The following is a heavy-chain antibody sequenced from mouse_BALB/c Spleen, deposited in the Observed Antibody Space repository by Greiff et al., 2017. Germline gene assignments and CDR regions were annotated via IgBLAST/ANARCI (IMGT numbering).Heavy chain of an antibody. CDR3: ARSYYGNYVPYYYAMDY. CDR2: INPGSGGT. J-gene: IGHJ4*01. V-gene: IGHV1-54*01. CDR1: GYAFTNYL. D-gene: IGHD2-10*01. Sequence: QVQLQQSGAELVRPGTSVKVSCKASGYAFTNYLIEWVKQRPGQGLEWIGVINPGSGGTNYNEKFKGKATLTADKSASTAYMQLSSLTSDDSAVYFCARSYYGNYVPYYYAMDYWGQGTSVTVSS.